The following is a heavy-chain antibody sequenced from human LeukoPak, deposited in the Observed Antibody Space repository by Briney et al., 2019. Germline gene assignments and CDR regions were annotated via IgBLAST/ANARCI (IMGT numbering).Heavy chain of an antibody. D-gene: IGHD6-13*01. V-gene: IGHV3-21*01. CDR2: SSSSSYI. Sequence: PGGSLRLSCAASGFTFSSYSMNWVRQAPGKGLEWVSSSSSSSYIYYADSVKGRFTISRDNAKNSLYLQMNSLRGEDTAVYYCARDRGVYSRTLEDWGQGTLVTVSS. CDR3: ARDRGVYSRTLED. J-gene: IGHJ4*02. CDR1: GFTFSSYS.